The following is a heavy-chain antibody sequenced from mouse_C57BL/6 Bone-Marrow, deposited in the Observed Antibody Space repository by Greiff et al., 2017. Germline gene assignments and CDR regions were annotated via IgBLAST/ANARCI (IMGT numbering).Heavy chain of an antibody. Sequence: EVQLQQSGAELVRPGASVKLSCTASGFNIKDDYMHWVKQRPEQGLEWIGWIDPENGDTEYASKFQGKATITADTSSNTAHLRLSSLTSEDTAVYYCTPYYPSWFAYWGQGTLVTVSA. CDR2: IDPENGDT. V-gene: IGHV14-4*01. CDR1: GFNIKDDY. J-gene: IGHJ3*01. CDR3: TPYYPSWFAY. D-gene: IGHD2-10*01.